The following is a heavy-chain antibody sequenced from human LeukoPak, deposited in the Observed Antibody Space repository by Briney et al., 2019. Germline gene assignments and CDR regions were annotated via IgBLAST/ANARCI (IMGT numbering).Heavy chain of an antibody. Sequence: ASVKVSCKASGYTFTSNGISWVRQAPGQGLEWMGWISAYNGNTNYAQKLQGRVTMTTDTSTSTAYMELRSLRSDDTAVYYCARDAHYYDSSGYFPDCWGQGTLVTVSS. V-gene: IGHV1-18*01. CDR1: GYTFTSNG. CDR3: ARDAHYYDSSGYFPDC. D-gene: IGHD3-22*01. J-gene: IGHJ4*02. CDR2: ISAYNGNT.